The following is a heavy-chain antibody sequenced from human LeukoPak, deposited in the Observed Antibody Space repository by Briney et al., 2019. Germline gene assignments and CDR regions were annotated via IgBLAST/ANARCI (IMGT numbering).Heavy chain of an antibody. CDR1: GYSISSGYY. D-gene: IGHD3-22*01. Sequence: PSETLSLTCTVSGYSISSGYYWGWIRQPPGKGLEWIGSIYHSGSTYYNPSLKSRVTISVDTSKNQFSLKLSSVTAADTAVYYCAREEIGRSYDSSGYNDYWGQGTLVTASS. V-gene: IGHV4-38-2*02. J-gene: IGHJ4*02. CDR3: AREEIGRSYDSSGYNDY. CDR2: IYHSGST.